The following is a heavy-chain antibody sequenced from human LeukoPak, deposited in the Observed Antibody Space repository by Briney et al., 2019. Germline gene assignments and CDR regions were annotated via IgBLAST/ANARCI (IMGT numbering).Heavy chain of an antibody. CDR3: ARDLVGALDY. CDR2: IYSGGST. J-gene: IGHJ4*02. D-gene: IGHD4/OR15-4a*01. Sequence: GGSLRLSCAASGFTVSSNYMSWVRQAPGKGLEWVSVIYSGGSTYYADSVKGRFTISRDNSKNTLYLQMNSLRAEDTALHYCARDLVGALDYWGQGTLVTVSS. V-gene: IGHV3-66*01. CDR1: GFTVSSNY.